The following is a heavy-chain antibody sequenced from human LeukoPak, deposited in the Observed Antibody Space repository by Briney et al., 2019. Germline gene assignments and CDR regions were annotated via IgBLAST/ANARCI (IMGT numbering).Heavy chain of an antibody. D-gene: IGHD3-3*01. CDR2: IKSKTDGGTT. J-gene: IGHJ4*02. CDR3: TTDVVIIGEGLVN. CDR1: GFTFGNDW. V-gene: IGHV3-15*01. Sequence: GGSLRLSCGASGFTFGNDWMSWVRQAPGKGLEWVGRIKSKTDGGTTDYAALVKGRFTISRDDSKHTLYLQMNSLKTEDTAVYYCTTDVVIIGEGLVNWGQGTLVTVSS.